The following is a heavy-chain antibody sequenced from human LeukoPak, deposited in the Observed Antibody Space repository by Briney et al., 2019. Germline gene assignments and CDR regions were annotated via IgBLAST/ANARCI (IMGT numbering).Heavy chain of an antibody. J-gene: IGHJ4*02. D-gene: IGHD6-13*01. Sequence: GGSLRLSCAASGFTFSDYYMSWIRQAPGKGLEWVSYISSVGSTIYYADSVKGRFTISRDNAKNSLYLQMNSLRAEDTAVYYCARGSSSWYSHFDYWGQGTLVTVSS. CDR1: GFTFSDYY. CDR3: ARGSSSWYSHFDY. CDR2: ISSVGSTI. V-gene: IGHV3-11*04.